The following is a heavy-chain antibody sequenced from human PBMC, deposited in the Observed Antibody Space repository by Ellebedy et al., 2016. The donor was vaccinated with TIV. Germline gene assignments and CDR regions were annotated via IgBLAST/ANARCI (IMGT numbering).Heavy chain of an antibody. V-gene: IGHV3-15*01. J-gene: IGHJ5*02. D-gene: IGHD3-10*01. CDR2: IKTKIDGGTT. CDR1: GFTFRNAW. CDR3: TTDRLWFGELLYPPPFWFDP. Sequence: GESLKISCAASGFTFRNAWMSCVRQAPGKGLAWVGRIKTKIDGGTTDYAAPLKGRFTISRDDSGNTLYRQMNSLTAEDTAVYYCTTDRLWFGELLYPPPFWFDPWGQGTLVTVSS.